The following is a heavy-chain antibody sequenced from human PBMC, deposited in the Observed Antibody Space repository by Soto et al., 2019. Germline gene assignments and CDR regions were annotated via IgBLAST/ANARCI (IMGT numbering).Heavy chain of an antibody. V-gene: IGHV4-39*01. D-gene: IGHD5-12*01. J-gene: IGHJ6*02. CDR3: ARHGEMATIPYYYYYGMDV. Sequence: SETLSLTCTVSGGSISSSSYYWGWIRQAPGKGLEWIGSIYYSGSTYYNPSLKSRVTISVDTSKNQFSLKLSSVTAADTAVYYCARHGEMATIPYYYYYGMDVWGQGTTVTVSS. CDR2: IYYSGST. CDR1: GGSISSSSYY.